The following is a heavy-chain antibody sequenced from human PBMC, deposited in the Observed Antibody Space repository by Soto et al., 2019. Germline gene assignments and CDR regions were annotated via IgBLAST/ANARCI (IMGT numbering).Heavy chain of an antibody. CDR3: ARDFLTGVANWFDT. CDR1: GFTFTNYT. CDR2: ISRRSVYL. Sequence: EVQLVEALGGLVKPGGSLRLSCATSGFTFTNYTMNWLRQAPGKGLEWVSSISRRSVYLYYADSVKGRFTISRDNDENGVYLQFDSLSADDTGVYFCARDFLTGVANWFDTWGQVPVVTVSS. D-gene: IGHD1-20*01. J-gene: IGHJ5*02. V-gene: IGHV3-21*01.